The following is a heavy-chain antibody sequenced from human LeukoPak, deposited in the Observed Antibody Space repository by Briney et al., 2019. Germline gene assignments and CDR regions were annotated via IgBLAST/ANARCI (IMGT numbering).Heavy chain of an antibody. D-gene: IGHD3-9*01. J-gene: IGHJ6*03. V-gene: IGHV4-59*01. CDR3: ASSVYDILTGYRNYYYYYYMDV. Sequence: SETLSLTCTVSGGSISSYYWSWIRQPPGKGLEWIGYIYYSGSTNYNPSLKSRVTISVDTSKNQFSLKLSSVTAADTAVYYCASSVYDILTGYRNYYYYYYMDVWGKGTTVTVSS. CDR2: IYYSGST. CDR1: GGSISSYY.